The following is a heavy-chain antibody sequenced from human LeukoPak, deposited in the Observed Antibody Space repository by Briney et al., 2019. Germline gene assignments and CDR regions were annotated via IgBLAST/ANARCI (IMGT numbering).Heavy chain of an antibody. CDR1: GFIFNNYE. Sequence: PGGSLRLSCVASGFIFNNYEMNWVRQAPGKGLEWVVFISSSGMSTYYADSVKGRFTISRDNSKNTLYLQMNSLRAEDTAVYYCAKVGIQSTVKFFDYWGQGTLVTVSS. D-gene: IGHD4-17*01. V-gene: IGHV3-48*03. CDR2: ISSSGMST. J-gene: IGHJ4*02. CDR3: AKVGIQSTVKFFDY.